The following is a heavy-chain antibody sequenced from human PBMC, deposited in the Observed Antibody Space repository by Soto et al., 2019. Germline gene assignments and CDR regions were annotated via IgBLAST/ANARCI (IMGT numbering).Heavy chain of an antibody. CDR2: IYPGDSDT. Sequence: GESLKICCKGSGYSFTSYWIGWVRQMPGKGLEWMGIIYPGDSDTRYSPSFQGQVTISADKSISTAYLQWSSLKASDTAMYYCAAYYYYDSSGYLYDAFDIWGQGTMVTVSS. CDR3: AAYYYYDSSGYLYDAFDI. V-gene: IGHV5-51*01. D-gene: IGHD3-22*01. J-gene: IGHJ3*02. CDR1: GYSFTSYW.